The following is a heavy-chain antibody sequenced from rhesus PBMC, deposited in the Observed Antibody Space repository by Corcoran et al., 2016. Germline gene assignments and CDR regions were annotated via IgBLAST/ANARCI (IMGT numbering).Heavy chain of an antibody. CDR3: VRECAGRGYFDY. Sequence: EVQLVESGGGLVQPEGSLRLSCRTSGFTFSTYYMYWVCQAPGGGLEWVSTVNPNGDSRGYADSLKGRFTTSKETAKNTLFLQMDSLKTEDTAVYYCVRECAGRGYFDYWGQGVLVTVSS. CDR1: GFTFSTYY. J-gene: IGHJ4*01. CDR2: VNPNGDSR. V-gene: IGHV3-8*01.